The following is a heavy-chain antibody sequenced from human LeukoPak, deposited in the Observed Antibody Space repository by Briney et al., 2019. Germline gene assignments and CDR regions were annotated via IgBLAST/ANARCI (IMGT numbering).Heavy chain of an antibody. V-gene: IGHV3-7*01. CDR1: GFTFSDYW. D-gene: IGHD6-6*01. Sequence: GGSLRLSCTASGFTFSDYWMTWVRQAPGKGPEWVANIKQDGSQRYYVDFVRGRFTISRDNATHSLFLQMNGQRAEDTAVYYCARRGGSSSRRSPIDYWGQGTLVTVSS. CDR3: ARRGGSSSRRSPIDY. CDR2: IKQDGSQR. J-gene: IGHJ4*02.